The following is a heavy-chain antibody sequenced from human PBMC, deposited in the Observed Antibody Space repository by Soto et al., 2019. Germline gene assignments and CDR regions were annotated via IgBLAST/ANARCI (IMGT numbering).Heavy chain of an antibody. CDR1: GGTFSSYT. Sequence: GASVKVSCKGSGGTFSSYTISWLRQAPGQGLEWMGRIIPILGIANYAQKFQGRVTITADKSTSTAYMELSSLRSEDTAVYYCARGARTVVVPAAPHWFDPWGQGTLVTVSS. D-gene: IGHD2-2*01. CDR3: ARGARTVVVPAAPHWFDP. V-gene: IGHV1-69*02. J-gene: IGHJ5*02. CDR2: IIPILGIA.